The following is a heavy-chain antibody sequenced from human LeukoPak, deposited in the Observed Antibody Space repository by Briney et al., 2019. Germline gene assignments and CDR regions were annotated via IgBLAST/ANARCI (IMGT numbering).Heavy chain of an antibody. CDR1: GGTFSSYT. CDR3: VLVFGVVIPPGPYYYMDV. CDR2: IIPILGIA. J-gene: IGHJ6*03. D-gene: IGHD3-3*01. Sequence: ASVKVSCKASGGTFSSYTISWVRQAPGQGLEWMGRIIPILGIANYAQKFQGRVTITADKSTSTAYMELSSLGSEDTAVYYCVLVFGVVIPPGPYYYMDVWGKGTTVTVSS. V-gene: IGHV1-69*02.